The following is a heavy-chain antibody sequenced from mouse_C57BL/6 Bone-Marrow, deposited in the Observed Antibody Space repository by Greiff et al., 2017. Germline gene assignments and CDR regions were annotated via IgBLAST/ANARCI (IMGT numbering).Heavy chain of an antibody. J-gene: IGHJ1*03. Sequence: VHVKQSGPELVKPGASVKIPCKASGYTFTDYNMDWVKQSHGKSLEWIGDINPNNGGTIYNQKFKGKATLTVDKSSSTAYMELRSLTSEDTAVYYCARSDYYGSSPSWCFDVWGTGTTVTVSS. CDR1: GYTFTDYN. CDR2: INPNNGGT. CDR3: ARSDYYGSSPSWCFDV. V-gene: IGHV1-18*01. D-gene: IGHD1-1*01.